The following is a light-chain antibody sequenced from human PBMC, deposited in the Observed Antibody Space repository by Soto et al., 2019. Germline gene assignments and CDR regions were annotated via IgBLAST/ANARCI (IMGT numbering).Light chain of an antibody. CDR3: CSFSTTGAHRV. CDR2: EAS. J-gene: IGLJ7*01. CDR1: SSDVGSHNL. Sequence: QSVLTQPASVSGSPGQSITISCTGTSSDVGSHNLVSWYQHHPANAPKLMVYEASKRPSGVSDRFSGSKSGNTASLTISGLQGEDEADYFCCSFSTTGAHRVFGGGTQLTVL. V-gene: IGLV2-23*01.